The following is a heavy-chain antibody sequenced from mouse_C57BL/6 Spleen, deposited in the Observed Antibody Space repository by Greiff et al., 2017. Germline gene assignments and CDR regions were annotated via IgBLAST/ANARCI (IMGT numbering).Heavy chain of an antibody. V-gene: IGHV1-15*01. J-gene: IGHJ3*01. D-gene: IGHD1-1*01. CDR2: IDPETGGT. CDR1: GYTFTDYE. Sequence: QVQLQQSGAELVRPGASVTLSCKASGYTFTDYEMHWVKQTPVHGLEWIGAIDPETGGTAYNQKFKGKAILTADKSSSTAYMELRSLTSEDSAVYYCTRDGYYYGSSLFAYWGQGTLVTVSA. CDR3: TRDGYYYGSSLFAY.